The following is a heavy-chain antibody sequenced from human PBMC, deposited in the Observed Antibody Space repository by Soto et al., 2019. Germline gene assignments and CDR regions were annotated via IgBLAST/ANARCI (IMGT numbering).Heavy chain of an antibody. D-gene: IGHD7-27*01. V-gene: IGHV1-3*01. CDR2: INVDNGNT. CDR3: ASEIDATGATSLDY. CDR1: GYTFSGSV. Sequence: QVQLVQSGAEVKKPGASVKVSCKASGYTFSGSVMHWVRQAPGQGLEWIGWINVDNGNTKYSKKFQGRATMTWDTSASTAYRELSSLRSKDTAIYYCASEIDATGATSLDYWGKGTLFTVSS. J-gene: IGHJ4*02.